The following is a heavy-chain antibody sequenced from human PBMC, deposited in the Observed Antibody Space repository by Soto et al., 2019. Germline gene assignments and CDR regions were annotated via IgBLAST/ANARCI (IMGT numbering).Heavy chain of an antibody. CDR3: ASGLDY. CDR1: GGSISSGGYY. CDR2: IYSGGST. Sequence: QVQLQESGPGLVKPSQTLSLTCTVSGGSISSGGYYWSWIRQHQGKGLEWFGYIYSGGSTYSNPSPKNRVTIAVPTSENHFSLRPGPVTAAGTAACSCASGLDYWRQGPLVSVSS. V-gene: IGHV4-31*03. J-gene: IGHJ4*02.